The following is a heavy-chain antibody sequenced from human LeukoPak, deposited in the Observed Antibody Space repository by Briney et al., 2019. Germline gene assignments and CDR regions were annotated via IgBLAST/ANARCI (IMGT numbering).Heavy chain of an antibody. V-gene: IGHV3-30*18. J-gene: IGHJ4*02. Sequence: PGRSLRLSCAASGFIFSSYGMLWVRQAPGKGLECVAIISYDGGNEYYAESVKGRFTISRDNAKNTLFLQMNSLEVEDTAVYYCAKVRRPIAAAPPGIWGQGALVTVSS. CDR2: ISYDGGNE. CDR3: AKVRRPIAAAPPGI. D-gene: IGHD6-25*01. CDR1: GFIFSSYG.